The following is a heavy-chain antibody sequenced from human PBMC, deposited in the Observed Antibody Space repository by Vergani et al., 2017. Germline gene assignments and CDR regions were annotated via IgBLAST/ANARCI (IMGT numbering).Heavy chain of an antibody. J-gene: IGHJ6*03. CDR3: ARGGDSGSYSSKYYYYYYMDV. Sequence: QVQLVQSGAEVKKPGSSVKVSCKASGGTFSSYAISWVRQAPGQGLEWMGGIIPIFGTANYAQKFQGRVTITADESTSTAYMGLSSLRSEDTAVYYCARGGDSGSYSSKYYYYYYMDVWGKGTTVTVSS. CDR2: IIPIFGTA. V-gene: IGHV1-69*01. CDR1: GGTFSSYA. D-gene: IGHD1-26*01.